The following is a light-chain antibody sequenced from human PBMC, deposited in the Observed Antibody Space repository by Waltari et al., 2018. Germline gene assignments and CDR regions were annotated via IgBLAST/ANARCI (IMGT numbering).Light chain of an antibody. V-gene: IGKV3-20*01. CDR1: QRVGSSS. CDR3: QQHGTLPAT. J-gene: IGKJ1*01. CDR2: RAS. Sequence: EIVLTQSPGTASLSPGERVTLSCRASQRVGSSSLAWDQQRPGQAPRLVSYRASRRATGIPDRFSGSGSGTDFSLTISGLEPEDFAGYYCQQHGTLPATFGQGTKVEIK.